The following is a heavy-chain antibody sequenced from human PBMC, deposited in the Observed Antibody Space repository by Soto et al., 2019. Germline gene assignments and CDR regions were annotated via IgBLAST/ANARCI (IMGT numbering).Heavy chain of an antibody. CDR1: Y. CDR2: INPSGGST. V-gene: IGHV1-46*01. CDR3: ARSRDFGELRI. Sequence: YMHWVRQAPGQGLEWMGIINPSGGSTSYAQKFQGRVTMTRDTSTSTVYMELSSLRSEDTAVYYCARSRDFGELRIWGQGTMVTVSS. D-gene: IGHD1-26*01. J-gene: IGHJ3*02.